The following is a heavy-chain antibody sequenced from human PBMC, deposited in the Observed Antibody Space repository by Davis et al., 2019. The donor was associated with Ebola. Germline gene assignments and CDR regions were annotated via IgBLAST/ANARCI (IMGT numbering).Heavy chain of an antibody. Sequence: AASVKVSCKASGYSFTRYYIQWVRQDPGQGLEWMGLINPNDGSTSYAQNFLDRVTMTRDTSTCTVYMELNSLRSGDTAVYYCARSVRGYSHDAIDIWGQGTVVSVSS. V-gene: IGHV1-46*01. D-gene: IGHD5-18*01. CDR1: GYSFTRYY. CDR2: INPNDGST. J-gene: IGHJ3*02. CDR3: ARSVRGYSHDAIDI.